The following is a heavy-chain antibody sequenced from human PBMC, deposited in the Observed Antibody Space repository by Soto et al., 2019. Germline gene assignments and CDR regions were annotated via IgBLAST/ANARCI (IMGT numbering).Heavy chain of an antibody. Sequence: XSVKVSCKASGYTFTSYGISWVRQAPGQGLEWMGWISAYNGNTNYAQKLQGRVTMTTDTSTSTAYMELRSLRSDDTAVYYCARDLRYCSSTSCYRGDYWGQGTLVTVPS. CDR1: GYTFTSYG. V-gene: IGHV1-18*01. J-gene: IGHJ4*02. D-gene: IGHD2-2*01. CDR3: ARDLRYCSSTSCYRGDY. CDR2: ISAYNGNT.